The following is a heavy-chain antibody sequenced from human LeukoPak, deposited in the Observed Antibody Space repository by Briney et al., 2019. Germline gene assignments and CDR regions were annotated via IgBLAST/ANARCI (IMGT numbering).Heavy chain of an antibody. CDR3: ARDYHDSSGYLYHYLDY. CDR2: IYSDGST. D-gene: IGHD3-22*01. Sequence: GGSLRLSCAASGFSVSSNYITWVRQAPGKGLEWVSVIYSDGSTKYADSVKARFTISRDNSKNTVYLQMNSLRVEDTAVYYCARDYHDSSGYLYHYLDYWGKGILVTVSS. CDR1: GFSVSSNY. V-gene: IGHV3-53*01. J-gene: IGHJ4*02.